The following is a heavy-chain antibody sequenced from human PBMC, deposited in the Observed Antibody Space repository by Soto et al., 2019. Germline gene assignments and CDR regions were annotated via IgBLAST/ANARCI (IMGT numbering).Heavy chain of an antibody. V-gene: IGHV3-30*18. CDR3: AKDRALRTNYYYSGMDV. J-gene: IGHJ6*02. CDR2: ISHDGSNE. CDR1: GFTFSSYG. Sequence: PGGSLRLSCAASGFTFSSYGMHWVCQAPGKGLEWVAVISHDGSNEYYADSVKGRFTISRDNSKNTLYLQMNSLRAEDTAVYYCAKDRALRTNYYYSGMDVWGQGTTVTVSS.